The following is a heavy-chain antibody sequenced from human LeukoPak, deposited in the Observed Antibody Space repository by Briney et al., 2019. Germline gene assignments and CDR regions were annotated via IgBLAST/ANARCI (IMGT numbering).Heavy chain of an antibody. J-gene: IGHJ4*02. V-gene: IGHV4-39*01. CDR1: GGSISSSSYY. D-gene: IGHD3-3*01. CDR3: ASHYDFWSGPLDY. Sequence: PSETLSLTCTVSGGSISSSSYYWGWIRQPPGKGLEWIGRIYYSGSTYYNPSLKSRVTISVDTSKNQFSLKLSSVTAADTAVYYCASHYDFWSGPLDYWGQGTLVTVSS. CDR2: IYYSGST.